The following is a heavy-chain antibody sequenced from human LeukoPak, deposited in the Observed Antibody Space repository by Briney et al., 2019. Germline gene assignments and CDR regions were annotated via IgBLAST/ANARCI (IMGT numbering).Heavy chain of an antibody. J-gene: IGHJ6*03. V-gene: IGHV3-30*02. CDR3: AKSRSSSSWYSAHYYYMDV. D-gene: IGHD6-13*01. Sequence: GGSLRLSCAASGFTFSSYGMHWVRQAPGKGLEWVAFIRYDGSNKYYADPVKGRFTISRDNSKNTLYLQMNSLRAEDTAVYYCAKSRSSSSWYSAHYYYMDVWGKGTTVTISS. CDR1: GFTFSSYG. CDR2: IRYDGSNK.